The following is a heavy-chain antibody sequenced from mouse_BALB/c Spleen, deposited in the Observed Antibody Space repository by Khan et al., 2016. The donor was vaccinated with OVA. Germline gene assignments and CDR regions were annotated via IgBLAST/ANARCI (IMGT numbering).Heavy chain of an antibody. CDR1: GYSITSNYA. CDR2: ISSSGST. D-gene: IGHD1-1*01. CDR3: ARGNYYGYAMDY. J-gene: IGHJ4*01. V-gene: IGHV3-2*02. Sequence: EVQLQESGPGLVKPSQSLSLTCTVTGYSITSNYAWNWIRQFPGNKLEWMGYISSSGSTSYNPSLTSRISITRDPSKNQFFMQMSAVTTEDTATYYCARGNYYGYAMDYWGQGTSVTVSS.